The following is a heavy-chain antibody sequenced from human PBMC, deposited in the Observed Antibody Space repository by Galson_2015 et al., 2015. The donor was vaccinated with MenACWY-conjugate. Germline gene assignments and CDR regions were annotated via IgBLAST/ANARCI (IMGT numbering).Heavy chain of an antibody. Sequence: SVKVSCKASGDSFNTYSLNWLRQAPGQGPEWLGGIIPVFPTTDYAQRFQGRLTITADESTSTVDMELSSLRSYDTAIYYCARPGGDYEQRTFFDYWGQGTLVTVSS. V-gene: IGHV1-69*13. CDR2: IIPVFPTT. D-gene: IGHD4-17*01. J-gene: IGHJ4*02. CDR1: GDSFNTYS. CDR3: ARPGGDYEQRTFFDY.